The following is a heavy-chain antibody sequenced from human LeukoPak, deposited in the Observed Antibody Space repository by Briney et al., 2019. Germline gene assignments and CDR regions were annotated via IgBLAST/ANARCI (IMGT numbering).Heavy chain of an antibody. CDR1: GGSINSYY. J-gene: IGHJ4*02. D-gene: IGHD1-26*01. CDR3: GRQGYTASYYFVGY. Sequence: KPSETLSLTCGVSGGSINSYYWGWVRQPAGKGLEWIGRIYTTGTTNYSPSLKSRLTMSLGTSKNHFSLKLRSVTAADTAVYYCGRQGYTASYYFVGYWSQGTLVTVSS. CDR2: IYTTGTT. V-gene: IGHV4-59*10.